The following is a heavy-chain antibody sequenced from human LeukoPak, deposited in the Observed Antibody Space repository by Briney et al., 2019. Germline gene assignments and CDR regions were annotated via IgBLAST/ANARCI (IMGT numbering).Heavy chain of an antibody. CDR1: EVTFSSYA. V-gene: IGHV1-69*13. J-gene: IGHJ4*02. D-gene: IGHD6-19*01. CDR3: ARDTVASLDY. CDR2: IIPMFGTT. Sequence: SVKVSCKASEVTFSSYAISWVRQAPGQGLEWMGGIIPMFGTTNYAQKFQGRVTITADESTSTAYVELSSLRSEDTAIYYCARDTVASLDYWGQGTLVTVPS.